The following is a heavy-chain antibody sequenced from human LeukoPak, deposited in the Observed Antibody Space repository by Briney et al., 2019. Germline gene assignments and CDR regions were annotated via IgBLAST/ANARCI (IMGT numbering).Heavy chain of an antibody. V-gene: IGHV4-39*01. D-gene: IGHD6-13*01. Sequence: PSETLSLTCTVSGGSISSSSNYWGWIRQPPGKGLEWIGSIYYSGSTYYNPSLKSRVTISVDTSKNQFSLKLSSVTAADTAVYYCASPYSQENVWGKGTTVTVSS. CDR2: IYYSGST. CDR1: GGSISSSSNY. J-gene: IGHJ6*04. CDR3: ASPYSQENV.